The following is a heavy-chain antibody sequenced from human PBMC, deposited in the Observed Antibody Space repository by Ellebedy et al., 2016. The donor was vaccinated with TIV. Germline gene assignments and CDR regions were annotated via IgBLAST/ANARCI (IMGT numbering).Heavy chain of an antibody. Sequence: MPSETLSLTCTVSGGSISSSSYYWGWIRQPPGKGLEWIGSIYYSGSTYYNPSLKSRVPISVDTSKNQFSLKLSSVTAADTAVYYCARMYSRSFDYWGQGTLVTVSS. D-gene: IGHD6-13*01. J-gene: IGHJ4*02. CDR2: IYYSGST. CDR3: ARMYSRSFDY. V-gene: IGHV4-39*07. CDR1: GGSISSSSYY.